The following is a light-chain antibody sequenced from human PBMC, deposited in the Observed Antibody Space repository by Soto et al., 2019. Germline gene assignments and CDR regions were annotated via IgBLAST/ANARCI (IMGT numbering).Light chain of an antibody. CDR2: DAS. V-gene: IGKV1-33*01. CDR3: QQYDSLPQT. CDR1: NY. Sequence: NYLDWCLQKPAQDPKLLIYDASNMKGSVLSRFSGSGSGTDFTFTISSLQPEDLATYFCQQYDSLPQTFGQGTKVDIK. J-gene: IGKJ1*01.